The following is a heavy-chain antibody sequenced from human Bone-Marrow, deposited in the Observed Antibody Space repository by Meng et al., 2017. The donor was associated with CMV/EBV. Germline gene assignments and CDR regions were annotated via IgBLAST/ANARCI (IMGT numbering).Heavy chain of an antibody. J-gene: IGHJ5*02. CDR2: ISAFNDNT. CDR3: ARDSYSSSSRWVDP. CDR1: GYTFTSYG. Sequence: ASEKVSCKASGYTFTSYGISCVRQAPGQGLEWMGWISAFNDNTNYAQKLQGRVTMTTDTSMRTAYMELRSLRPDDTAVYYCARDSYSSSSRWVDPWGRGTLVTVSS. V-gene: IGHV1-18*01. D-gene: IGHD6-6*01.